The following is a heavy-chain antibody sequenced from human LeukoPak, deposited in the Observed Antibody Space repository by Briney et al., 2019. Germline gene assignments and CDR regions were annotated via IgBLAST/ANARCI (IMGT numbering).Heavy chain of an antibody. J-gene: IGHJ4*02. CDR3: AKDRSGSYSPYYFDY. Sequence: GGSLRLSCAASGFTFSSYGMHWVRQAPGKGLEWVAVISCDGSNKYYADSVKGRFTISRDNSKNTLYLQMNSLRAEDTAVYYCAKDRSGSYSPYYFDYWGRGTLVTVSS. D-gene: IGHD1-26*01. CDR2: ISCDGSNK. CDR1: GFTFSSYG. V-gene: IGHV3-30*18.